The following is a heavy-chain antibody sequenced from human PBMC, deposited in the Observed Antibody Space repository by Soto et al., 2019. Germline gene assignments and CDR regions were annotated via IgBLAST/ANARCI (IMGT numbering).Heavy chain of an antibody. CDR2: INHSGST. J-gene: IGHJ5*02. Sequence: PSETLSLTCAVYGGSFSGYYWSWIRQPPGKGLEWIGEINHSGSTNYNPSLKSRVTISVDTSKNQFSLKLSSVTAADTAVYYCASRCFGSMRYAFYNCFDPWGQGTLVTV. CDR1: GGSFSGYY. V-gene: IGHV4-34*01. CDR3: ASRCFGSMRYAFYNCFDP. D-gene: IGHD3-10*01.